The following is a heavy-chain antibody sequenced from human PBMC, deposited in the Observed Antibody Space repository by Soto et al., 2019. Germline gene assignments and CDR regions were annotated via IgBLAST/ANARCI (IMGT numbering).Heavy chain of an antibody. CDR2: ISAYNGNT. CDR3: ARGELRRIFGVVLVPNRMDV. Sequence: GASVKVSCKASGYTFTSYGISWVRQAPGQGLEWMGWISAYNGNTNYAQKLQGRVTMTTDTSTSTAYMELRSLRSDDTAVYYCARGELRRIFGVVLVPNRMDVWGQGTTVTVSS. V-gene: IGHV1-18*04. D-gene: IGHD3-3*01. CDR1: GYTFTSYG. J-gene: IGHJ6*02.